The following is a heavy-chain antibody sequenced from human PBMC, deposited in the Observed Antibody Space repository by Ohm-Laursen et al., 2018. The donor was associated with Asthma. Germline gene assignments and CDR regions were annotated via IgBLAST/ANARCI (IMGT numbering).Heavy chain of an antibody. CDR3: ARDRLTIFTNWFDP. CDR1: GFTFRSYA. D-gene: IGHD3-3*01. CDR2: GGSYYDGGLK. J-gene: IGHJ5*02. Sequence: SLRLSCAASGFTFRSYAMHWVRQAPGKGLEWVAVGGSYYDGGLKYYADSVNGRFTVSRDDSKNTLYLQMNSLRAEDTAVYYCARDRLTIFTNWFDPWGQGTLATVSS. V-gene: IGHV3-30-3*01.